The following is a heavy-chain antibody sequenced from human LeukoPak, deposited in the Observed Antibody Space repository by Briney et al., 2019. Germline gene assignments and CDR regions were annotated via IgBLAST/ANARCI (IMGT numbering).Heavy chain of an antibody. J-gene: IGHJ6*02. V-gene: IGHV1-46*01. CDR3: ARDGYSYGFGMDV. Sequence: ASVKVSCKASGYTFTSYYMHWVRQAPGQGLEWMGIINPSGGSTSYAQKFQGRVTMTGDTSTSTVYMELSSLRSEDTAVYYCARDGYSYGFGMDVWGQGTTVTVSS. CDR2: INPSGGST. D-gene: IGHD5-18*01. CDR1: GYTFTSYY.